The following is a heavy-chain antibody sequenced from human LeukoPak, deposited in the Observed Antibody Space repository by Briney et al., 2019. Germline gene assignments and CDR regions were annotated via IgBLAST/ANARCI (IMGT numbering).Heavy chain of an antibody. J-gene: IGHJ3*02. D-gene: IGHD6-6*01. CDR2: IYTSGST. CDR3: ARDYSSSYTTGAFDI. Sequence: SETLSLTCTVSGGSISSGSYYWSWIRQPAGKGLEWIGRIYTSGSTNYNPSLKSRVTISVDTSKNQFSLKLSSVTAADTAVYYCARDYSSSYTTGAFDIWGQGTMVTVSS. CDR1: GGSISSGSYY. V-gene: IGHV4-61*02.